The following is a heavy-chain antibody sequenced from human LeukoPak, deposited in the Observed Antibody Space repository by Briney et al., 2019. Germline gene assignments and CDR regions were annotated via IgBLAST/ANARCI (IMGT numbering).Heavy chain of an antibody. CDR2: ISAYNGNT. CDR1: GYTFTSYV. Sequence: GASVKVSCKASGYTFTSYVISWVRQAPGQGLEWMGWISAYNGNTNYAQKLQGRVTMTTDRSTSTAYMELRSLRSDDTAVYYCGRAFYLGSYYGMDVWGQGTTVTVSS. J-gene: IGHJ6*02. D-gene: IGHD3-16*01. V-gene: IGHV1-18*01. CDR3: GRAFYLGSYYGMDV.